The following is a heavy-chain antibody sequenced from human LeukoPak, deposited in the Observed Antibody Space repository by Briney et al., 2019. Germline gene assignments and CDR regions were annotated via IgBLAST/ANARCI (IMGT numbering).Heavy chain of an antibody. V-gene: IGHV3-53*01. CDR2: IYSGGST. CDR3: AKHLLSGWTEN. CDR1: GFTVSSNY. J-gene: IGHJ4*02. D-gene: IGHD6-19*01. Sequence: TGGSLRLSCAASGFTVSSNYMSWVRQAPGKGLEWVSVIYSGGSTYYADSVKGRFTISRDNSKNTLYLQMNSLRAEDTAVYYCAKHLLSGWTENWGQGTLVTVSS.